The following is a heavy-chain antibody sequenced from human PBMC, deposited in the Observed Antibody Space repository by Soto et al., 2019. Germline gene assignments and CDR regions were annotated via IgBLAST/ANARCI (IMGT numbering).Heavy chain of an antibody. J-gene: IGHJ6*02. CDR3: SRDKPDVAVVPITDLDYFHYAMDV. D-gene: IGHD2-2*01. Sequence: QVQLVQSGAEVKKPGSSVKVSCKASGGTFSSYAISWVRQAPGQGLEWMGGIIPMFGTTNYAQKFQGRVTITADESTSTVDMQLSSLRSEDTAVYFWSRDKPDVAVVPITDLDYFHYAMDVWGQGTTVTVSS. CDR1: GGTFSSYA. CDR2: IIPMFGTT. V-gene: IGHV1-69*01.